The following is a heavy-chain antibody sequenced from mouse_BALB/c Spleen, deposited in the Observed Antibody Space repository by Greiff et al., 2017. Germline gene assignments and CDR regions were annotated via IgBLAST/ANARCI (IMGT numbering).Heavy chain of an antibody. CDR3: TRGYGNYFDY. CDR2: IDPETGGT. D-gene: IGHD2-10*02. CDR1: GYTFTDYE. V-gene: IGHV1-15*01. J-gene: IGHJ2*01. Sequence: VQLQQSGAELVRPGASVTLSCKASGYTFTDYEMHWVKQTPVHGLEWIGAIDPETGGTAYNQKFKGKATLTADKSSSTAYMELRSLTSEDSAVYYCTRGYGNYFDYWGQGTTLTVSS.